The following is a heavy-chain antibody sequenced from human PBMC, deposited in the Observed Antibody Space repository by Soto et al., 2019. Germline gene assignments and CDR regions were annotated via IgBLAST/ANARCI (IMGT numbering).Heavy chain of an antibody. CDR3: AKESPDITIVGATNYFDY. V-gene: IGHV3-23*01. Sequence: LRLSCAASGFTVSSNYMSWVRQAPRKGLEWVSGISRSGGSTYYADSVKGRFTISRDNSKNTLYLQINSLRAEDTAVYYFAKESPDITIVGATNYFDYWGQGALVTVAS. CDR1: GFTVSSNY. D-gene: IGHD1-26*01. CDR2: ISRSGGST. J-gene: IGHJ4*02.